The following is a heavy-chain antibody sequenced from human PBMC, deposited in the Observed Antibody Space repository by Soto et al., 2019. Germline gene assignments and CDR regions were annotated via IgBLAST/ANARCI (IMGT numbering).Heavy chain of an antibody. V-gene: IGHV3-7*01. CDR2: IKQDGSEK. CDR1: GFTFSSYW. Sequence: GGSLRLSCAASGFTFSSYWMSWVRQAPGKGLEWVANIKQDGSEKYYVDSVKGRFTISRDNAKNSLYLQMNSLRAEDTAVYYCARDAYQLPTWARWFDPWGQGTLVTVSS. J-gene: IGHJ5*02. D-gene: IGHD2-2*01. CDR3: ARDAYQLPTWARWFDP.